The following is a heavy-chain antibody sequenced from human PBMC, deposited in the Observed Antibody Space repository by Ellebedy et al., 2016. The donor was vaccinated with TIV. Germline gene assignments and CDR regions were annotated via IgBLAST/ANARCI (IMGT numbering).Heavy chain of an antibody. CDR3: ARGRSFN. CDR1: GFIFSDYG. V-gene: IGHV3-7*03. CDR2: IKQDGSEK. D-gene: IGHD3-10*01. Sequence: GESLKISCAASGFIFSDYGLHWVRQAPGKGLEWVAYIKQDGSEKYYVDSVKGRFTISRDNAKNSLYLQMNSLRAEDTAVYYCARGRSFNWGQGTLVTVSS. J-gene: IGHJ4*02.